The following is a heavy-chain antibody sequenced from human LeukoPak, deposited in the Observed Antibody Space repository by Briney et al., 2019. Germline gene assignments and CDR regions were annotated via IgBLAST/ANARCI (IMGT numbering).Heavy chain of an antibody. CDR1: GYTLTELS. Sequence: GVSVKVSCKVSGYTLTELSMHWVRQAPGKGLEWMGGFDPEDGETIYAQKFQGRVTMTEDTSTDTAYMELSSLRSEDTAVYYCATGGIEAAIYYYYYMDVWGKGTTVTVSS. J-gene: IGHJ6*03. CDR3: ATGGIEAAIYYYYYMDV. D-gene: IGHD2-2*02. V-gene: IGHV1-24*01. CDR2: FDPEDGET.